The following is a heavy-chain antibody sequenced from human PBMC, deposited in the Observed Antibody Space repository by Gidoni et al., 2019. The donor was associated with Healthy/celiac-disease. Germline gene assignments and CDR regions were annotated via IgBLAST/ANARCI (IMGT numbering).Heavy chain of an antibody. CDR1: GFTFSRYA. CDR2: ISGSGGST. CDR3: AKDRDYSNYFGY. D-gene: IGHD4-4*01. V-gene: IGHV3-23*01. Sequence: EVQLLESGGGLVQPGGSLRLSCAASGFTFSRYAMSWVGQAPGRGLAWVSAISGSGGSTYYADSVKGRFTISRDNSKNTLYLQMNSLRAEDTAVYYCAKDRDYSNYFGYWGQGTLVTVSS. J-gene: IGHJ4*02.